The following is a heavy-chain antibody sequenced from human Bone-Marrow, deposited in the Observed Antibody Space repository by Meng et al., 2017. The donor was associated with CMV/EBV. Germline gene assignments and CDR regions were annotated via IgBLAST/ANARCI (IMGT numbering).Heavy chain of an antibody. D-gene: IGHD2-21*02. J-gene: IGHJ6*02. Sequence: SETLSLTCAVYGGSFSGYYWSWIRQPPGKGLEWIGEINHSGSTNYSPSLKSRVTISVDTSKNQFSLKLSSVTAADTAVYYCARGLIVVTREYYYYGMDVWGQRTTVTVSS. CDR3: ARGLIVVTREYYYYGMDV. CDR1: GGSFSGYY. V-gene: IGHV4-34*01. CDR2: INHSGST.